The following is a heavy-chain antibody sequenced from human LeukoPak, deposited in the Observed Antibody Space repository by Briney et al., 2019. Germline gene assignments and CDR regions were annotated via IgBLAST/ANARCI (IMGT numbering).Heavy chain of an antibody. D-gene: IGHD2-2*01. J-gene: IGHJ4*02. CDR3: ARDYCSSTSCLFDY. V-gene: IGHV1-2*06. Sequence: ASVKVSCKASGYTFTGYHMHWVRLAPGQGLEWMGRINPNTGGTDYAQKFQGRVTMTRDTSISTAYMDLSRLRSDDTAVYYCARDYCSSTSCLFDYWGQGTLVTVSS. CDR2: INPNTGGT. CDR1: GYTFTGYH.